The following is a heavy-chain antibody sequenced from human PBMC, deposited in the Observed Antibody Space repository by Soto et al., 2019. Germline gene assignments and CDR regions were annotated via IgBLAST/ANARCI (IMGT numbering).Heavy chain of an antibody. Sequence: QVQLVQSGAEVKKPGSSVKVSCKASGGTFSSYAISWVRQAPGQGLEWMGGIIPIFGTANYAQKFQGRVTITADESTSTAYMELSSMRSEDTAVYYCATDKWDVVRGAFDIWGQGTMVTVSS. V-gene: IGHV1-69*01. D-gene: IGHD3-10*01. J-gene: IGHJ3*02. CDR3: ATDKWDVVRGAFDI. CDR1: GGTFSSYA. CDR2: IIPIFGTA.